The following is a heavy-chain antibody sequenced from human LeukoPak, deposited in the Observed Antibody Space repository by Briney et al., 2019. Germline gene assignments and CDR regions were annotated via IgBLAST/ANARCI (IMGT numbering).Heavy chain of an antibody. Sequence: ASVKVSCKTSGYTFTSYYMHWVRQAPGQGLEWMGIINPSGGSTSYAQKFQGRVTMTRDMSTSTVYMELSSLRSEDTAVYYCASSVSYSGSYGYWGQGTLVTVSS. CDR1: GYTFTSYY. CDR3: ASSVSYSGSYGY. D-gene: IGHD1-26*01. V-gene: IGHV1-46*01. J-gene: IGHJ4*02. CDR2: INPSGGST.